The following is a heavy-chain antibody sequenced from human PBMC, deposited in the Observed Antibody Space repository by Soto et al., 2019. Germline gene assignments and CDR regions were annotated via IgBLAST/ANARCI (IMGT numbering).Heavy chain of an antibody. CDR3: AKADCSGGTCYGTTY. J-gene: IGHJ4*02. Sequence: LRLSCAASGLTFSNYVMRWVRQAPGKGLEWLSSITGSGDRTYYADSVKGRFTISRDNSKNTFYLQMNSLRAEDTAVYYCAKADCSGGTCYGTTYWGQGTLVTVSS. V-gene: IGHV3-23*01. CDR2: ITGSGDRT. CDR1: GLTFSNYV. D-gene: IGHD2-15*01.